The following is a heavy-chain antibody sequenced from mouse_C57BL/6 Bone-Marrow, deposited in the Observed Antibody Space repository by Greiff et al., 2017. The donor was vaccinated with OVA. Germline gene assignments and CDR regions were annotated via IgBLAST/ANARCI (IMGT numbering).Heavy chain of an antibody. Sequence: VQLQQSGAELARPGAPVKLSCKASGYTFTSYGISWVKQRTGQGLEWIGEIYPRSGNTYYNEKFKGKATLTADKSSSTAYMELRSLTSEDSAVYFCASYDYDWYFDVWGTGTTVTVSS. J-gene: IGHJ1*03. CDR2: IYPRSGNT. V-gene: IGHV1-81*01. CDR3: ASYDYDWYFDV. D-gene: IGHD2-4*01. CDR1: GYTFTSYG.